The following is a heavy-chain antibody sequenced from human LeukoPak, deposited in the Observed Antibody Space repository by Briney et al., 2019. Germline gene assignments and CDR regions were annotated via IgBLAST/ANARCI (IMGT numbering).Heavy chain of an antibody. Sequence: SETLSLTCTVSGGSISSYYWSWIRQPPGKGLEWIGYIYYTGNTSYNPSLKSQVTISVDTSKNQFSLKLSSVTAADTAVYYCARDRPWRADYWGQGTLVTVSS. CDR2: IYYTGNT. J-gene: IGHJ4*02. V-gene: IGHV4-59*01. CDR1: GGSISSYY. D-gene: IGHD6-6*01. CDR3: ARDRPWRADY.